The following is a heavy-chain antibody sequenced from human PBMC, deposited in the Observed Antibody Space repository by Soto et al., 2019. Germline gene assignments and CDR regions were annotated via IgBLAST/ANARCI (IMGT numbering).Heavy chain of an antibody. CDR2: ISYDGSNK. V-gene: IGHV3-30*18. D-gene: IGHD3-3*01. J-gene: IGHJ3*02. CDR3: AKVYYDFWSGLIDAFDI. Sequence: GGSMRVSCTASGFTFANYSMHWVRQAPGKGLEWVAVISYDGSNKYYADAVKGRFTISRDNSKNTLYLQMNSLRAEDTAVYYCAKVYYDFWSGLIDAFDIWGQGTMVTVSS. CDR1: GFTFANYS.